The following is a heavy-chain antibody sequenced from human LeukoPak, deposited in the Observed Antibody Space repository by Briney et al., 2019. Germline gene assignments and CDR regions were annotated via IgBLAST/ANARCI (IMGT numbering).Heavy chain of an antibody. CDR1: GYTFTGYY. D-gene: IGHD2-8*02. V-gene: IGHV1-46*01. CDR2: INPSGGSA. J-gene: IGHJ4*02. CDR3: ARFTGVGIDY. Sequence: ASVKVSCKASGYTFTGYYMHWVRQAAGQGLEWMGRINPSGGSASYAQKFQGRVTMTRDTSTSTVFMELSSLTFDDTAVYYCARFTGVGIDYWGQGTRVTVSS.